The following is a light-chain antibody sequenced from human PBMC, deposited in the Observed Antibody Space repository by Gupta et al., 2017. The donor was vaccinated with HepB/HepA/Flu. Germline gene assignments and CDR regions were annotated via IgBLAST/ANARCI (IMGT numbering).Light chain of an antibody. J-gene: IGKJ1*01. CDR1: QSISTY. V-gene: IGKV1-39*01. Sequence: DIQMTQSPSSLSTSVGDRVTITCRASQSISTYLNWFQQKPGKAPNLLIYAASSVQSGVPSRFSGSGSGSEFTLTISRLQPEDFATYYCQQTDITPKTFGQGTKVEIK. CDR3: QQTDITPKT. CDR2: AAS.